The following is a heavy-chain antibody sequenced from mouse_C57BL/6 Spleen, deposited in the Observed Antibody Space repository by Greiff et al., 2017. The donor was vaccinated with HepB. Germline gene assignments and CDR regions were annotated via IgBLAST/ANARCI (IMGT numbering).Heavy chain of an antibody. D-gene: IGHD1-1*01. CDR1: GYTFTSYW. CDR2: IHPNSGST. V-gene: IGHV1-64*01. J-gene: IGHJ4*01. CDR3: ANYYSSSSGAMDY. Sequence: QVQLQQPGAELVKPGASVKLSCKASGYTFTSYWMHWVKQRPGQGLEWIGMIHPNSGSTNYNEKFKSKATLTVDKSSSTAYMQLSSLTSEDSAVYYCANYYSSSSGAMDYWGQGTSVTVSS.